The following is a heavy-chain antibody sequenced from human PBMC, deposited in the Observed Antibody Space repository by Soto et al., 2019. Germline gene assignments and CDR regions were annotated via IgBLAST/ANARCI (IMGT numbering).Heavy chain of an antibody. V-gene: IGHV1-69*13. CDR2: IIPIFGTA. D-gene: IGHD3-9*01. CDR1: GGTFSSYA. J-gene: IGHJ4*02. CDR3: ARDSRPNYDILTGPPSA. Sequence: ASVKVSCKASGGTFSSYAISWVRQAPGQGLEWMGGIIPIFGTANYAQKFQGRVTITADESTSTAYMELSSLRSEDTAVYYCARDSRPNYDILTGPPSAWGQGTLVTVSS.